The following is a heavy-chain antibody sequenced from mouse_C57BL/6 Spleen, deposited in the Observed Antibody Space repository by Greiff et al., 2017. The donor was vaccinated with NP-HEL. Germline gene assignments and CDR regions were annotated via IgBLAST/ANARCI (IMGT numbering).Heavy chain of an antibody. D-gene: IGHD1-1*01. CDR3: ARGLFITTVVANWYFDV. CDR2: IDPSDSYT. Sequence: QVQLKASGAELVKPGASVKISCKASGYAFSSYWMNWVKQRPGQGLEWIGEIDPSDSYTNYNHKFKGKSTLTVDKSSSTAYMQLSSLTSEDSAVYYCARGLFITTVVANWYFDVWGTGTTVTVSS. V-gene: IGHV1S126*01. CDR1: GYAFSSYW. J-gene: IGHJ1*03.